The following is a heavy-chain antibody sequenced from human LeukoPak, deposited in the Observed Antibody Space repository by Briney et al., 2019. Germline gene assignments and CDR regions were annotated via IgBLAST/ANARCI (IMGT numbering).Heavy chain of an antibody. D-gene: IGHD2-2*01. CDR2: IIPIFGTA. Sequence: GASVKVSCKASGGTFSSYAISWVRQAPGQGLEWMGRIIPIFGTANYAQKFQGRVTITTDESTSTAYMELSSLRSEDTAVYYCATVVVPAANTDYWGQGTLVTVSS. CDR3: ATVVVPAANTDY. J-gene: IGHJ4*02. CDR1: GGTFSSYA. V-gene: IGHV1-69*05.